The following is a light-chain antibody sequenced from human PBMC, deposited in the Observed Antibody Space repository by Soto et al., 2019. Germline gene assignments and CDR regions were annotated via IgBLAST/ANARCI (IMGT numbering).Light chain of an antibody. CDR3: SSYAGSNNVV. V-gene: IGLV2-8*01. CDR1: SSDVGGYNY. CDR2: EVS. Sequence: QSALSQPPSASGSPGQSVTISCTGTSSDVGGYNYVSWYQQHPGKAPKLMIYEVSKRPSGVPDRFSGSKSGNTASLTVSGLQPEDDSNYYCSSYAGSNNVVFGGVTKVTVL. J-gene: IGLJ2*01.